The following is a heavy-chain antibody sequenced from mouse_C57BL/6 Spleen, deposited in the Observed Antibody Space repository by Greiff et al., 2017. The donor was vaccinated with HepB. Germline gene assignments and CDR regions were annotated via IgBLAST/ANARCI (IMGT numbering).Heavy chain of an antibody. D-gene: IGHD2-3*01. CDR2: IHPNSGST. V-gene: IGHV1-64*01. J-gene: IGHJ3*01. CDR3: ARENDGYYAWFAY. CDR1: GYTFTSYW. Sequence: QVQLQQSGAELVKPGASVKLSCKASGYTFTSYWMHWVKQRPGQGLEWIGMIHPNSGSTNYNEKFKSKATLTVDKSSSTAYMQLSSLTSEDSAVYYCARENDGYYAWFAYWGQGTLVTVSA.